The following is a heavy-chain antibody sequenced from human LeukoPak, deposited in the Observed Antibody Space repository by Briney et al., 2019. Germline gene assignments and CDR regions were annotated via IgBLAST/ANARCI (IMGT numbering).Heavy chain of an antibody. CDR1: GFTFDDYA. Sequence: GGSLRLSCAASGFTFDDYAMHWVRQAPGKGLEWVSGISWNSGSIGYADSVKGRFTISRDNAKNSLYLQMNSLRAEDTAVYYCARDGEEVYSSGWYDYWGQGTLVTVSS. V-gene: IGHV3-9*01. CDR3: ARDGEEVYSSGWYDY. J-gene: IGHJ4*02. CDR2: ISWNSGSI. D-gene: IGHD6-19*01.